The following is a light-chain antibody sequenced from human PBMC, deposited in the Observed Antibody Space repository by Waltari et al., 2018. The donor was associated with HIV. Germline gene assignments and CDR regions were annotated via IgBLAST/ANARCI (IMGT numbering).Light chain of an antibody. J-gene: IGLJ1*01. CDR1: SSDVGSYNL. V-gene: IGLV2-23*01. CDR2: EGS. Sequence: QSALTQPASVSGSPGQSITISCTGTSSDVGSYNLFSWYQQHPCKAPKLMSYEGSKRPSGVSNRFSGSKSGNTASLTISGLQAEDEADYYCCSYAGTSPYVFGTGTKVTVL. CDR3: CSYAGTSPYV.